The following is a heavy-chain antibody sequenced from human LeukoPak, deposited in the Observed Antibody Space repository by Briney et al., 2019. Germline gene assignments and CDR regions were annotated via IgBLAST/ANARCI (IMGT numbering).Heavy chain of an antibody. CDR1: GYSISSGYY. V-gene: IGHV4-38-2*02. J-gene: IGHJ5*02. Sequence: SETLSLTCTVSGYSISSGYYWGWIRQPPGKGLEWIGSIYHSGSTYYNPSLKSRVTISVDTSKNQFSLKLSSVTAADTAVYYCARVWEFGVLIRPYYNWFDPWGQGTLVTVSS. CDR3: ARVWEFGVLIRPYYNWFDP. CDR2: IYHSGST. D-gene: IGHD3-3*01.